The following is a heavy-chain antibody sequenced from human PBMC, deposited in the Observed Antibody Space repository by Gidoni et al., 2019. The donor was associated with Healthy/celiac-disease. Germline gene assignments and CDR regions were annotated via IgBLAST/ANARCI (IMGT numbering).Heavy chain of an antibody. CDR2: LYYSGST. J-gene: IGHJ4*02. V-gene: IGHV4-39*01. CDR1: GGSISSSSYY. D-gene: IGHD5-12*01. CDR3: ARQDSGYDFLPAYYFDY. Sequence: QLQLQESGPGLVKPSETLSLTCTVSGGSISSSSYYWGWIRQPPGKGLEWIGSLYYSGSTYYNPSLKSRVTISVDTSKNQFSLKLSSVTAADTAVYYCARQDSGYDFLPAYYFDYWGQGTLVTVSS.